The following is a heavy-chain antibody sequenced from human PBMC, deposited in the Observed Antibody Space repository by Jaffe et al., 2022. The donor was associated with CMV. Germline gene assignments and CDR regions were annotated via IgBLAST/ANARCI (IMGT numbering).Heavy chain of an antibody. CDR2: ISGSGGST. CDR3: AKNGVPMSGDYEAFDY. V-gene: IGHV3-23*01. J-gene: IGHJ4*02. CDR1: GFTFSSYA. Sequence: EVQLLESGGGLVQPGGSLRLSCAASGFTFSSYAMSWVRQAPGKGLEWVSAISGSGGSTYYADSVKGRFTISRDNSKNTLYLQMNSLRAEDTAVYYCAKNGVPMSGDYEAFDYWGQGTLVTVSS. D-gene: IGHD4-17*01.